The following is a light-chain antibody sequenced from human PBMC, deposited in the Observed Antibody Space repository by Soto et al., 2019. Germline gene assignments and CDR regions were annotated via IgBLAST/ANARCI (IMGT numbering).Light chain of an antibody. CDR2: DAS. V-gene: IGKV1-5*01. Sequence: DIRMSQSPSTLSASVGDRVTITCRASQSISSWLAWYQQKPGKAPKLLIYDASSLESGVPSRFSGSGSGTEFTLTISSLQPDDFATYYCQQYNSYRWTFGQGNKVDIK. CDR1: QSISSW. J-gene: IGKJ1*01. CDR3: QQYNSYRWT.